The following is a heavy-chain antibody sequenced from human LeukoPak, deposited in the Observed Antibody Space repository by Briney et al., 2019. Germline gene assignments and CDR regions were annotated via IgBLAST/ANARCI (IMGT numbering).Heavy chain of an antibody. CDR3: ARPGRVPLGILSGIHPSRGEKFSYHAMDV. CDR1: GNTFTGDY. D-gene: IGHD1-26*01. J-gene: IGHJ6*02. CDR2: ISPSGDRT. Sequence: EASVKVSCKASGNTFTGDYIHWVRQAPRQGLEWMGVISPSGDRTTYAQKFQGRVTLIRDTSTSTVNMELSSLRSEDTATYYCARPGRVPLGILSGIHPSRGEKFSYHAMDVWGQGTTVTVSS. V-gene: IGHV1-46*01.